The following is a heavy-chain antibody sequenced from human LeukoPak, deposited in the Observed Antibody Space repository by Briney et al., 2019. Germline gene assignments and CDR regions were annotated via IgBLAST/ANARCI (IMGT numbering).Heavy chain of an antibody. CDR1: GGSMNNYY. CDR2: IYYSGAP. CDR3: ARESDWLFDS. V-gene: IGHV4-59*01. J-gene: IGHJ4*02. D-gene: IGHD3-9*01. Sequence: SETLPLTCTVSGGSMNNYYWSWIRQPPGKGLEWLAFIYYSGAPTYNPSLKRRATISVDTSKNQFSLKMRSVTTADTAVYFCARESDWLFDSWGQGALVTVSS.